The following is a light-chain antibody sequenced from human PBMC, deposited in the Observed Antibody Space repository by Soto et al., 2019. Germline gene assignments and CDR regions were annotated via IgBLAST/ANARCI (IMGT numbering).Light chain of an antibody. J-gene: IGLJ1*01. CDR3: SSYTSSTTLYYV. CDR1: SSDVGGYNY. Sequence: QSLLTQPSSVSGSPGQSITISCPGTSSDVGGYNYVSWYQQHPDKAPKLMIYDVSNRPSGVSNRFSGSKSGNTASLTISGLQAEDEADYYCSSYTSSTTLYYVFGTGTKVTVL. CDR2: DVS. V-gene: IGLV2-14*01.